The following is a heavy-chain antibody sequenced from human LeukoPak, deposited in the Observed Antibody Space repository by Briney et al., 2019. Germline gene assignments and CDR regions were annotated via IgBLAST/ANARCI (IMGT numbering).Heavy chain of an antibody. CDR3: ARGEDIVATTTYLDY. CDR2: ISYDGSNK. CDR1: GFTFSSYG. D-gene: IGHD5-12*01. Sequence: GGSLRLSCAASGFTFSSYGMHWVRQAPGKGLEWVAVISYDGSNKYYADSVKGRFTISRDNSKNTLYLQMNSLRAEDTAVYYCARGEDIVATTTYLDYWGQGTLVTVSS. V-gene: IGHV3-30*03. J-gene: IGHJ4*02.